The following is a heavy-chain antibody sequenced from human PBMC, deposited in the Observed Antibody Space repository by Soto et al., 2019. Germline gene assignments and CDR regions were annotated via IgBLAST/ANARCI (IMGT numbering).Heavy chain of an antibody. V-gene: IGHV1-18*04. CDR1: GYTFTSYG. CDR3: ARNGPIFGVVIPYYGMEV. D-gene: IGHD3-3*01. CDR2: ISAYNGNT. Sequence: ASVKVSCKASGYTFTSYGISWVRRAPGQGLEWMGWISAYNGNTNYAQKLQGRVTMTTDTSTSTAYMELRSLRSDDTAVYYCARNGPIFGVVIPYYGMEVWGQGTTVTVSS. J-gene: IGHJ6*02.